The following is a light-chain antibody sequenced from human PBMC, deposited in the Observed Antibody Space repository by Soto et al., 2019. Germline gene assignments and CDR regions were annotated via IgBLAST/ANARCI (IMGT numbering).Light chain of an antibody. CDR3: HKSYSTPFT. J-gene: IGKJ3*01. CDR1: QSISSY. Sequence: DIQMTQSPSSLSASVGDRVTITCRASQSISSYLNWYQQKPGKAPKLLIYAASSLQSGVPSRFSGSGSGTALTLTSRNPQPEAFSTYYYHKSYSTPFTFGPGTKVDIK. CDR2: AAS. V-gene: IGKV1-39*01.